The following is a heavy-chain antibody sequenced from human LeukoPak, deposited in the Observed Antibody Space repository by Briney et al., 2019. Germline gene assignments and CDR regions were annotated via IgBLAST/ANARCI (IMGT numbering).Heavy chain of an antibody. D-gene: IGHD3-22*01. V-gene: IGHV4-34*01. Sequence: SETLSLTCAVYGGSFSGYYWSWLRQPPGKGLEGIGEINHSGSTNYNPSLKSRVTISVDTSKNQFSLKLSSVTAADTAVYYCASVYDSSGYYPFWGQGTLVTVSS. CDR2: INHSGST. J-gene: IGHJ4*02. CDR1: GGSFSGYY. CDR3: ASVYDSSGYYPF.